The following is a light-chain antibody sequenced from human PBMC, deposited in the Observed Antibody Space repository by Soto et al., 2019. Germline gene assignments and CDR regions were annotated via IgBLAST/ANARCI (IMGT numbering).Light chain of an antibody. CDR3: QQYHWAPDT. CDR2: GAS. J-gene: IGKJ5*01. V-gene: IGKV3-20*01. CDR1: QIVGGDT. Sequence: EIVMTPSPATPAVSPGAQHRLSYRASQIVGGDTLAWFQQRPGQAPRLVIYGASNRAAGIPDRFSGSGSGTDFTLTVSRLEPEDFAMYYCQQYHWAPDTFGQGTRLEI.